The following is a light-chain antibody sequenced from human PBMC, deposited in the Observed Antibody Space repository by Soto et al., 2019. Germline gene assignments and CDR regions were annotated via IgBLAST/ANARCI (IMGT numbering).Light chain of an antibody. J-gene: IGKJ1*01. V-gene: IGKV1-39*01. CDR1: QSIDKY. Sequence: DIQMTQSPSSLSASVGDRITITCRASQSIDKYLNWYQEKPGKVPKLLIYAASSLHNGVPSRFSGSGSGTSFTLPVSGLQPEDFASYYGQQSYSSPATFSQGTKVEI. CDR2: AAS. CDR3: QQSYSSPAT.